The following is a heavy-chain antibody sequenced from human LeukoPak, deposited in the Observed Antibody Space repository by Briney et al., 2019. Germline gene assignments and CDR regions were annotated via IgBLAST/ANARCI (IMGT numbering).Heavy chain of an antibody. J-gene: IGHJ4*02. CDR2: IYYSGST. D-gene: IGHD3-3*01. Sequence: SETLSLTCTVSDGSINSYYWSWIRQPPGKGLEWIGNIYYSGSTNYNPSLKSRVTMSVDTSKNQFSLKLSSVTAADTALYYCARHNDFWSGSLDYWGQGTLVTVS. V-gene: IGHV4-59*08. CDR3: ARHNDFWSGSLDY. CDR1: DGSINSYY.